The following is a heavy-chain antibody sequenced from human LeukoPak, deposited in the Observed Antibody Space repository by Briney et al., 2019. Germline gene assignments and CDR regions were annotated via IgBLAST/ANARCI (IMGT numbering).Heavy chain of an antibody. J-gene: IGHJ4*02. V-gene: IGHV3-53*01. Sequence: GGSLRLSCAASGFTVSSNYMSWVRQAPGKGLEWVSVIYSGSSTYYAGSVKGRFTISGDNSKNTLYLQMNSLRAEDTAVYYCARVEAAAVDYFDYWGQGTLVTVSS. CDR2: IYSGSST. CDR1: GFTVSSNY. D-gene: IGHD6-13*01. CDR3: ARVEAAAVDYFDY.